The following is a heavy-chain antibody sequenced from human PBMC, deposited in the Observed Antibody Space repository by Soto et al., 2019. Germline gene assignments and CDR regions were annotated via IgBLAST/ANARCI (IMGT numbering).Heavy chain of an antibody. V-gene: IGHV1-18*01. J-gene: IGHJ5*02. CDR2: ISAYNGNT. Sequence: ASVKVSCKASGYTFTSYGMSWVRQDPGQGLEWMGWISAYNGNTNYAQKLQGRVTMTTDTSTSTAYMELRSLRSDDTAVYYCARVRFGDPSRFDPWGQGALVTVSS. CDR1: GYTFTSYG. D-gene: IGHD3-10*01. CDR3: ARVRFGDPSRFDP.